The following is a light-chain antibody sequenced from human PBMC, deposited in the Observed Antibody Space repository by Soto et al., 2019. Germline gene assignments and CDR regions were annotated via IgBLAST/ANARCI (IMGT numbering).Light chain of an antibody. CDR2: DAS. CDR1: QSVNTN. CDR3: QQRSNWQGAT. V-gene: IGKV3D-11*02. J-gene: IGKJ4*01. Sequence: EIVVTQSPATLSVSPGERATLSCRASQSVNTNFAWYQQKPGQAPRLLIYDASNRTTGIPARFSGSGSGTDFTLTISSLEPEDFAVYYCQQRSNWQGATFGGGTKVDIK.